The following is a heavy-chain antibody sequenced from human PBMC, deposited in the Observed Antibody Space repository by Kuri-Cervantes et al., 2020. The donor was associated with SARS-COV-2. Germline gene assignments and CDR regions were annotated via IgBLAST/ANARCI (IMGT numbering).Heavy chain of an antibody. Sequence: GGSLRLSCAASGFTFSSYAMHWVRQAPGKGLEWVAVISYDGSNKYYAGSVKGRFTISRDNSKNTLYLQMNSLRAEDTAVYYCAREKLAGYYYYMDVWGKGTTVTVSS. J-gene: IGHJ6*03. V-gene: IGHV3-30-3*01. CDR1: GFTFSSYA. CDR2: ISYDGSNK. D-gene: IGHD1-1*01. CDR3: AREKLAGYYYYMDV.